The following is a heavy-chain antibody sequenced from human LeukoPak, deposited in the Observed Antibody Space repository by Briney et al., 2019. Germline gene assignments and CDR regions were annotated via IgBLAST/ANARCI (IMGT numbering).Heavy chain of an antibody. J-gene: IGHJ5*02. D-gene: IGHD6-13*01. CDR1: GGSISSYY. CDR2: TYYSGST. CDR3: ARQAYSSNLGWFDP. Sequence: PSETLSLTCTVSGGSISSYYWSWIRQPPGKGLEWIGYTYYSGSTNYNPSLKSRVTISVDTSKNQFSLKLSSVTAADTAVYYCARQAYSSNLGWFDPWGQGTLVTVSS. V-gene: IGHV4-59*08.